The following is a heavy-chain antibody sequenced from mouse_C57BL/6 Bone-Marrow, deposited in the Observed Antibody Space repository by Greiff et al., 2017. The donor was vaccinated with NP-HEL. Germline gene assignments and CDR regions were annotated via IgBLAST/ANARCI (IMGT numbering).Heavy chain of an antibody. CDR2: IVPENGDT. CDR1: GFNIKDDY. J-gene: IGHJ1*03. Sequence: VQLQQSGAELVRPGASVKLSCTASGFNIKDDYMHWVKQRPEQGLEWIGWIVPENGDTEYASKFQGKATITADTSSNTAYLQLSSLTSEDTAVYYCTKSYWYFDVWGTGTTVTVSS. V-gene: IGHV14-4*01. CDR3: TKSYWYFDV.